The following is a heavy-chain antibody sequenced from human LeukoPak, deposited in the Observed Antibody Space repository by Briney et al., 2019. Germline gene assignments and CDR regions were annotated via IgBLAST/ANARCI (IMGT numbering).Heavy chain of an antibody. V-gene: IGHV1-69*13. CDR3: ARDRVSGYYSFDY. CDR2: IIPIFGTA. D-gene: IGHD3-22*01. Sequence: SVKVSCKASGSTFGSYAISWVRQAPGQGLEWMGRIIPIFGTANYAQKFQGRVTITADESTSTAYMELSSLRSEDTAVYYCARDRVSGYYSFDYWGQGTLVTVSS. CDR1: GSTFGSYA. J-gene: IGHJ4*02.